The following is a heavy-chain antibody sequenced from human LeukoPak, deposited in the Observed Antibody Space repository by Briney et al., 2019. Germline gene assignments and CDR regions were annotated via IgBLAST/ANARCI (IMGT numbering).Heavy chain of an antibody. CDR3: ARGGGSYYIGAFDI. CDR2: ISSSSSTI. V-gene: IGHV3-48*01. Sequence: PGGSLRLSCAASGFTFSSYSMNWVRQAPGKGLEWVSYISSSSSTIYYADSVKGRFTISRDNAKNSLYLQMNSLRAEDTAVYYCARGGGSYYIGAFDIWGQGTMVTVSS. CDR1: GFTFSSYS. J-gene: IGHJ3*02. D-gene: IGHD1-26*01.